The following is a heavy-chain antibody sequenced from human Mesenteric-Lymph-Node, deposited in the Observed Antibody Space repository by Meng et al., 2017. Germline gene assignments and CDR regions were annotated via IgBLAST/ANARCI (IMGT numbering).Heavy chain of an antibody. CDR2: IYYSGST. Sequence: SETLSLTCTVSGGSISSYYWSWIRQPPGKGLEWIGYIYYSGSTNYNPSLKSRVTISVDTSKNQFSLKLSSVTAADTAVYYCESSIVFDPFDYWGQGTLVTVSS. J-gene: IGHJ4*02. V-gene: IGHV4-59*01. CDR3: ESSIVFDPFDY. CDR1: GGSISSYY. D-gene: IGHD1-26*01.